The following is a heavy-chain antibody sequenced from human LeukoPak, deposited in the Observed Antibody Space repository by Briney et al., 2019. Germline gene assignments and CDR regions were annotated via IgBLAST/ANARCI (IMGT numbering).Heavy chain of an antibody. Sequence: GGSLRLSCAASGFTFDDYAMHWVRQAPGKGLEWVSLISWDGGSTYYADSVKGRFTISRDNSKNSLYLQMNSLRAEDTALYYCATTRAAAGKGYYYMDVWGKGTTVTVFS. J-gene: IGHJ6*03. D-gene: IGHD6-13*01. CDR3: ATTRAAAGKGYYYMDV. CDR2: ISWDGGST. CDR1: GFTFDDYA. V-gene: IGHV3-43D*03.